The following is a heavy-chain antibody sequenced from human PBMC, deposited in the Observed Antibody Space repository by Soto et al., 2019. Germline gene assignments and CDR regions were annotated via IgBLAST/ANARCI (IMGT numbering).Heavy chain of an antibody. CDR3: ARDRSGDSSGYYGWD. CDR2: IYSGGTT. Sequence: EVQLVESGGGLIQSGGSLRLSCAASGFNVGTTYMAWVRQAPGKGLEWVSIIYSGGTTYYADSVKGRFTISRDNSKNTLYLKMNSLRVDDTAVYYCARDRSGDSSGYYGWDWGQGTLVPVSS. J-gene: IGHJ4*02. D-gene: IGHD3-22*01. CDR1: GFNVGTTY. V-gene: IGHV3-53*01.